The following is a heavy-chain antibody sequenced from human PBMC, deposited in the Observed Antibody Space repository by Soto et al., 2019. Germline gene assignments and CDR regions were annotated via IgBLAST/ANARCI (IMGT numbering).Heavy chain of an antibody. CDR2: INPSGGST. D-gene: IGHD6-13*01. Sequence: ASVKVSCKASGYTFTSYYMHWVRQAPGQGLEWMGIINPSGGSTSYAQKFQGRVTMTRNTSTSTAYMELSSLRSEDTAVYYCARVALRQQLVQYYYYYYMDVWGKGTTVTVSS. V-gene: IGHV1-46*01. CDR1: GYTFTSYY. CDR3: ARVALRQQLVQYYYYYYMDV. J-gene: IGHJ6*03.